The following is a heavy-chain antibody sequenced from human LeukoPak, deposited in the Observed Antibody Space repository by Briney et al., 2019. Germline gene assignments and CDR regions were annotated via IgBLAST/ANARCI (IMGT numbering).Heavy chain of an antibody. CDR3: ARTIYYGSGNSH. CDR2: IYHSGST. V-gene: IGHV4-30-2*02. D-gene: IGHD3-10*01. Sequence: PSQTLSLTCTVSGGSISSGGYFWSWVRQPPGKGLEWIGEIYHSGSTNYNPSLKSRVTISVDKSKNQFSLRLSSVTAADTAVYYCARTIYYGSGNSHWGQGTLVTVSS. CDR1: GGSISSGGYF. J-gene: IGHJ4*02.